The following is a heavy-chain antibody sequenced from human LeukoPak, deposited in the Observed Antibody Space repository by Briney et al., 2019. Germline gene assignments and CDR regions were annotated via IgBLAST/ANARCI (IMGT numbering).Heavy chain of an antibody. CDR1: GGTFSSYA. V-gene: IGHV1-69*13. CDR2: IIPIFGTA. D-gene: IGHD6-6*01. J-gene: IGHJ6*02. Sequence: SVKVSCKASGGTFSSYAISWVRQAPGQGLEWMGGIIPIFGTANYAQKFQGRVTIAADGSTSTAYMELSSLRSEDTAVYYCAKPIAARFYYYYGMDVWGQGTTVTVSS. CDR3: AKPIAARFYYYYGMDV.